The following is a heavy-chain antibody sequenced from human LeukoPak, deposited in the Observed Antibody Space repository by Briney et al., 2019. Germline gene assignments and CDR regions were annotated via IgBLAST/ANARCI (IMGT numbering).Heavy chain of an antibody. Sequence: SQTLSLTCVISGDSVSSNSAAWSWIRQSPSRGLEWLGRTYYRSKWNNNYAISVKSRITINPDTSKNQFSLQLNSVTPEDTGVYYCARARGYFDLWGRGTLVTVSS. J-gene: IGHJ2*01. CDR1: GDSVSSNSAA. CDR2: TYYRSKWNN. D-gene: IGHD3-10*01. CDR3: ARARGYFDL. V-gene: IGHV6-1*01.